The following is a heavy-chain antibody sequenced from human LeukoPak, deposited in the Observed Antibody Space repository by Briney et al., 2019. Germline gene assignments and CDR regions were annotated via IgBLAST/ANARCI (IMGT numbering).Heavy chain of an antibody. CDR2: INPYSSDT. D-gene: IGHD6-6*01. CDR3: ARKNGVLDAFDI. J-gene: IGHJ3*02. CDR1: GYTFTGYY. Sequence: ASVTVSFMASGYTFTGYYMHWVRQAPGQGLEWMGWINPYSSDTNYVQHFQGRVTMTRYTSINTAYMELSRLRSDDTAVSYGARKNGVLDAFDIWGQGTLVTVSS. V-gene: IGHV1-2*02.